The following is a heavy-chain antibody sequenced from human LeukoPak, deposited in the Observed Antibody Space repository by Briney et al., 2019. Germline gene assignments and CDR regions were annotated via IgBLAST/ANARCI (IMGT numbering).Heavy chain of an antibody. V-gene: IGHV4-39*07. D-gene: IGHD1-26*01. Sequence: TSETLSLTCTVSGGSISSSRYYGGWIRQPPGKGLEWIGSKYYSGSTYYNPSLKNRVTISVDTSKNQFSLKLSSVTAADTAVYYCARDGRFPPEVLPRYFDYWGQGTLVTVSS. CDR3: ARDGRFPPEVLPRYFDY. CDR1: GGSISSSRYY. CDR2: KYYSGST. J-gene: IGHJ4*02.